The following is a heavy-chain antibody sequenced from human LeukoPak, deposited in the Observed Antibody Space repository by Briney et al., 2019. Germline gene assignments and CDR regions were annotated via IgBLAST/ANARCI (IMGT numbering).Heavy chain of an antibody. D-gene: IGHD2-2*01. V-gene: IGHV4-31*03. CDR3: ARDFLGDCSSTSCYGSYYYYYGMDV. J-gene: IGHJ6*04. CDR2: IYYSGST. Sequence: PSETLSLTCTVSRGSISSGGYYWSWIRHHPGKGLGCLGYIYYSGSTYYNPSLKSRVTISVDTSKNQFSLKLISVTAADTAVYYCARDFLGDCSSTSCYGSYYYYYGMDVWGKGTTVTVSS. CDR1: RGSISSGGYY.